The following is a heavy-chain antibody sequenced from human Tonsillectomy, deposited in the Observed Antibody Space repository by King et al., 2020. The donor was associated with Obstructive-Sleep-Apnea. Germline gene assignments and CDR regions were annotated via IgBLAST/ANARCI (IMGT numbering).Heavy chain of an antibody. Sequence: VQLVESGGHLVQPGRSLRLSCAASGFTFDDYAMHWVRQAPGKGLEWVSGISWNIGSIAYADSVKGRFTISRDNAKNSLYLQMNSLRTEDTALYYCANDVGSGWGHLYSWGQGTLVTVSS. D-gene: IGHD6-19*01. J-gene: IGHJ4*02. CDR3: ANDVGSGWGHLYS. V-gene: IGHV3-9*01. CDR2: ISWNIGSI. CDR1: GFTFDDYA.